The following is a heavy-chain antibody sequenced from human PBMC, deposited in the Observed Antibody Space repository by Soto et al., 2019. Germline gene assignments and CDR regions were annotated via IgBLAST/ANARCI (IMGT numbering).Heavy chain of an antibody. CDR2: IKEHRTEK. J-gene: IGHJ3*02. CDR1: GFNFSRYW. V-gene: IGHV3-7*01. D-gene: IGHD5-18*01. Sequence: PGGSLRLSCAASGFNFSRYWMNCVRQAPGKGLGWVVNIKEHRTEKNYVGSVKGLFTISRDNDRNSIYLQMRSMRAEDTVDYFCARGATPMITGIDAFDIWGQGTMVTVSS. CDR3: ARGATPMITGIDAFDI.